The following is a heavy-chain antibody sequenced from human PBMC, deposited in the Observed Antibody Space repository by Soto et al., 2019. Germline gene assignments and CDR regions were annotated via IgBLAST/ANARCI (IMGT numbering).Heavy chain of an antibody. CDR3: AKSGSGWWAAY. J-gene: IGHJ4*02. V-gene: IGHV3-30*18. CDR2: ISYDGRNE. Sequence: QVQLVESGEGVVQPGGSLRLSCAASGFIFSSYAMHWVRQAPGKGLDWVAVISYDGRNEYYTDSVKGRFPISRDNSKITRYLQMNSLRPEDAAVYYCAKSGSGWWAAYWGQGTLVTVSS. D-gene: IGHD6-19*01. CDR1: GFIFSSYA.